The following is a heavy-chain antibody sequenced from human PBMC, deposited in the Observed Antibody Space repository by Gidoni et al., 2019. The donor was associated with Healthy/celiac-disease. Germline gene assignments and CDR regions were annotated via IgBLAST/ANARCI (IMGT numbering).Heavy chain of an antibody. CDR2: IYYSGST. Sequence: QVQLQESGPGLVKPSDTLSLTCSVSGGPVRRGNYCWSWHRQPPGKGLEWIGYIYYSGSTNDNPSLKRRVTRSVDTSKNQFSLRLSSVTAADTAVYYCAREGKNNWFDPWGQGTLVTVSS. CDR3: AREGKNNWFDP. CDR1: GGPVRRGNYC. D-gene: IGHD3-10*01. V-gene: IGHV4-61*01. J-gene: IGHJ5*02.